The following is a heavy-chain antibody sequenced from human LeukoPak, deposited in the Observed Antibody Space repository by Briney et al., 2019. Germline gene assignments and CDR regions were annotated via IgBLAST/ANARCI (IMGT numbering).Heavy chain of an antibody. CDR2: IRYDGSNK. D-gene: IGHD5-18*01. Sequence: GGSLRLSCAASGFTFSSYGMHWVRQAPGKGLEWVAFIRYDGSNKYYADSVKGRFTTSRDNSKNTLYLQMNSLRAEDTAVYYCAKDWGYSYGFFDYWGQGTLVTVSS. V-gene: IGHV3-30*02. CDR1: GFTFSSYG. CDR3: AKDWGYSYGFFDY. J-gene: IGHJ4*02.